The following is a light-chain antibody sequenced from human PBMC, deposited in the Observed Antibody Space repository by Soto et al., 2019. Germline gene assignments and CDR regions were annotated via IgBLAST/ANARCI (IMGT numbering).Light chain of an antibody. CDR3: AAWDDSLRGSVV. Sequence: QSVLSQPPSASGTPGQRVTISCSGSSSNIGSNYVYWYHQLPGATPKLLIHETDRRPSGVPDRFSGSKSGTSASLAISGLRSEDEGDYYCAAWDDSLRGSVVFGGGTQLTVL. CDR1: SSNIGSNY. J-gene: IGLJ2*01. CDR2: ETD. V-gene: IGLV1-47*01.